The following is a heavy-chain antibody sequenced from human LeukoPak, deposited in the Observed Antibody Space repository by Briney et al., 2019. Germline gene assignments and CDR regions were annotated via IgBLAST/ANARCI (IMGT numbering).Heavy chain of an antibody. J-gene: IGHJ4*02. Sequence: PGGSLRLSCVASGFIFTDHWMSWVRQAPGKGLDWVANIKEDESAKFYADSVRGRFTISRDNAKNSVYLEMNNLRVEDTAVYYCARAVDVADYWGRGILVTVSS. CDR2: IKEDESAK. CDR1: GFIFTDHW. D-gene: IGHD3-16*01. CDR3: ARAVDVADY. V-gene: IGHV3-7*01.